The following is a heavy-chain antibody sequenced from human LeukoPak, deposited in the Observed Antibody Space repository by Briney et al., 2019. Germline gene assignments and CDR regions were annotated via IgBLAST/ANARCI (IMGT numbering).Heavy chain of an antibody. J-gene: IGHJ6*03. CDR2: INPNSGGT. D-gene: IGHD2-2*01. Sequence: VASVKVSCKASGYTFTGYYMHWVRQAPGQGLEWMGRINPNSGGTNYAQKFQGRVTMTRDTSISTAYMELSRLRSDDTAVYYCASVGYCSSTSCYYYYYYMDVWGKGTTVTVSS. CDR3: ASVGYCSSTSCYYYYYYMDV. V-gene: IGHV1-2*06. CDR1: GYTFTGYY.